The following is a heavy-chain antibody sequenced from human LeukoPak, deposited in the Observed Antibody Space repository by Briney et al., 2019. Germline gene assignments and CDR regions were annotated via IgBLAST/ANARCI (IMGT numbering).Heavy chain of an antibody. V-gene: IGHV4-4*07. J-gene: IGHJ3*02. CDR2: IYTSGST. CDR3: ARQVHTGYSSPLDI. D-gene: IGHD6-13*01. CDR1: GGSISSYY. Sequence: SETLSLTCTVSGGSISSYYWSWIRQPAGKGLEWIGRIYTSGSTDYNPSLKSRVTMSVDTSKNQFSLKLSSVTAADTAVYYCARQVHTGYSSPLDIWGQGTMVTVSS.